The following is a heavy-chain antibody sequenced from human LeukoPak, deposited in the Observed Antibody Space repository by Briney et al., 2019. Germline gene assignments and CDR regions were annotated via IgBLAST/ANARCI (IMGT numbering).Heavy chain of an antibody. CDR3: ARRRDLYSGSYYPFDY. V-gene: IGHV5-51*01. Sequence: GGALQISCRGSGYIFTSYWIGWGRQMPGKGLKWRGIIYPGDSDDRYSPSFEGQVTISAGKSISTAYLQWSSLKATDTAMYYCARRRDLYSGSYYPFDYWGQGALVTVSS. J-gene: IGHJ4*02. D-gene: IGHD1-26*01. CDR1: GYIFTSYW. CDR2: IYPGDSDD.